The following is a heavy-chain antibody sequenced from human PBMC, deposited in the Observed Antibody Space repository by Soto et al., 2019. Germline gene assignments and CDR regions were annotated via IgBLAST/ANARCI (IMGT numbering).Heavy chain of an antibody. CDR1: GGSFSGYY. CDR2: INHSGST. J-gene: IGHJ6*03. CDR3: ARAAAGNIDYYYYYMDV. V-gene: IGHV4-34*01. Sequence: TSETLSLTCAVYGGSFSGYYWSWIRQPPGKGLEWIGEINHSGSTNYNPSLKSRVTISVDTSKNQFSLKLSSVTAADTAVYYCARAAAGNIDYYYYYMDVWGKGTTVTVSS. D-gene: IGHD6-13*01.